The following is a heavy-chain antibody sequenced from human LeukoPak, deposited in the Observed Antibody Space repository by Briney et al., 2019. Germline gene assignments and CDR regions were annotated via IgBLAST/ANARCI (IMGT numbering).Heavy chain of an antibody. CDR2: INPNSGDT. CDR3: ARDYQAGGDY. J-gene: IGHJ4*02. Sequence: ASVKVSCKASGYTFTGYYIHWVRQAPGQGLEWMGWINPNSGDTNYAQKFQGRVTMTRDTSINTVYMELSRLRTDDTAVFYCARDYQAGGDYWGQGTLVTVSS. V-gene: IGHV1-2*02. CDR1: GYTFTGYY. D-gene: IGHD3-16*01.